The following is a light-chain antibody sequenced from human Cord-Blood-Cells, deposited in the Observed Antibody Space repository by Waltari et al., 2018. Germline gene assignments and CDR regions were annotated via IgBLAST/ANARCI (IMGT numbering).Light chain of an antibody. CDR1: QSVSSN. V-gene: IGKV3-15*01. J-gene: IGKJ5*01. CDR3: QQYNNWPIT. Sequence: EIVMTQSPATLSVSPGERATLSCRASQSVSSNLAWYQQKPGQAPRLLIYCASTRATGIPARFSGSGSGTEFTLTISSLQSEDFAVYYCQQYNNWPITFGQGTRREIK. CDR2: CAS.